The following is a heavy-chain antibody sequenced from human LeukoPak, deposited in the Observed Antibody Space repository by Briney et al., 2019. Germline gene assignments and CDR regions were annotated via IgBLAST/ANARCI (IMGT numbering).Heavy chain of an antibody. J-gene: IGHJ4*02. CDR1: GFTFSSYG. V-gene: IGHV3-23*01. Sequence: GGSLRLSCAASGFTFSSYGMSWVRQAPGKGPEWVSAISGSGGSTYYADSVKGRFTISRDNSKNTLYLQMNSLRAEDTAVYYCAKVDRIAVAGNFDYWGQGTLVTVSS. CDR3: AKVDRIAVAGNFDY. D-gene: IGHD6-19*01. CDR2: ISGSGGST.